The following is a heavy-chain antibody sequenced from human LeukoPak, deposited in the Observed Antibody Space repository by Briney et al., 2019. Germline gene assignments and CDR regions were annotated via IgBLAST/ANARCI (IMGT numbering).Heavy chain of an antibody. J-gene: IGHJ4*02. V-gene: IGHV4-39*07. CDR3: ARVLGADYGDYVFDY. Sequence: SETLSLTCTVSGDSISGSSYYWSWIRQPPGKGLEWIGEINHSGSTNYNPSLKSRVTISVDTSKNQFSLKLSSVTAADTAVYYCARVLGADYGDYVFDYWGQGTLVTVSS. CDR1: GDSISGSSYY. D-gene: IGHD4-17*01. CDR2: INHSGST.